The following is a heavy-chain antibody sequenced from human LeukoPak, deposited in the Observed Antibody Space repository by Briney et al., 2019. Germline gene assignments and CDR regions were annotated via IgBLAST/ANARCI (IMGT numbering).Heavy chain of an antibody. Sequence: PGGSLRLSCAASGFTFSNYAMSWVRQAPGKGXXXXXXXXGSGGSTYYADSVKGRFTVSRDNSKSTLYLQMNSLRAEDTALYYCAKWGDYDVLTGYYVPDYWGQGTLVTVSS. J-gene: IGHJ4*02. D-gene: IGHD3-9*01. CDR2: XXGSGGST. CDR1: GFTFSNYA. V-gene: IGHV3-23*01. CDR3: AKWGDYDVLTGYYVPDY.